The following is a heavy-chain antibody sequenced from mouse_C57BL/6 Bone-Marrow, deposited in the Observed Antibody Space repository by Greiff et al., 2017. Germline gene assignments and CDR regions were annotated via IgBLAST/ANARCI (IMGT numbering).Heavy chain of an antibody. J-gene: IGHJ4*01. V-gene: IGHV3-2*02. CDR1: GYSITSDYA. CDR3: ARRITCYAMDY. CDR2: ISYSGST. D-gene: IGHD2-4*01. Sequence: EVQLVESGPGLVKPSQSLSLTCTVTGYSITSDYAWNWIRQFPGNKLEWMGYISYSGSTSYNPSLKSRISITRDTSKNQFFLQLNSVTTEDTATYYCARRITCYAMDYWGQGTSVTVSS.